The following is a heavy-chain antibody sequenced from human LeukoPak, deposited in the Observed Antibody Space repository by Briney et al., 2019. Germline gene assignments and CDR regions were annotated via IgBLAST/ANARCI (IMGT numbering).Heavy chain of an antibody. CDR3: ARRPRDWRKGGAFDI. CDR2: IYYSGST. Sequence: SETLSLTCTVSGGSISSSSYYWGWIRQPPGKGLEWIGSIYYSGSTYYNPSLKSRVTISVDTSKNQFSLKLSSVTAADTAVYYCARRPRDWRKGGAFDIWGQGQWSPSLQ. V-gene: IGHV4-39*01. CDR1: GGSISSSSYY. J-gene: IGHJ3*02. D-gene: IGHD2-21*01.